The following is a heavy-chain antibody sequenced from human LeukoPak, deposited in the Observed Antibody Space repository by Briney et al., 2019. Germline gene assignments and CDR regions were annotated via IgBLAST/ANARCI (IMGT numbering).Heavy chain of an antibody. CDR2: INGSRADT. V-gene: IGHV3-23*01. CDR3: AKDGYGSGSYSQYFDY. Sequence: HPGGSLSLSCAASGFSFSNHPMSWVRQAPGKGLEWVSAINGSRADTFYADSVKGRFSISRDNSKTTLYLQMNSLRAEDTAIYYCAKDGYGSGSYSQYFDYWGEETLVTVSS. D-gene: IGHD3-10*01. J-gene: IGHJ4*02. CDR1: GFSFSNHP.